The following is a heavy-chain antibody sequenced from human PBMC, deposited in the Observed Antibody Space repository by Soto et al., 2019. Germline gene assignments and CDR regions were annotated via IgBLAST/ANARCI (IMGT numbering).Heavy chain of an antibody. CDR1: GGYFSGYY. V-gene: IGHV4-34*01. D-gene: IGHD3-16*02. Sequence: SETLSLTCAVYGGYFSGYYWSWIRQPPGKGLEWIGEINHSGSTNYNPSLKSRVTISVDTSKNQFSLKLSSVTAADTAVYYCASENYDYVWGSYRYPCFDPWGQGTLVTVSS. CDR2: INHSGST. CDR3: ASENYDYVWGSYRYPCFDP. J-gene: IGHJ5*02.